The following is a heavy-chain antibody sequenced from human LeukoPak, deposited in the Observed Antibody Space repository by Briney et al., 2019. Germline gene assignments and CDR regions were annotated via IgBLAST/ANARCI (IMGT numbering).Heavy chain of an antibody. CDR2: IYPGDSDT. J-gene: IGHJ4*02. D-gene: IGHD1-26*01. Sequence: GESLQISCKGSGYIFTSYWIGWGRQLGGKGLEWMGIIYPGDSDTRYSPSFQGQVTISADKSISTPYLQWSSLNASDTAMYYCARLPEPWELLIDYWGQGTLVTVSS. CDR3: ARLPEPWELLIDY. CDR1: GYIFTSYW. V-gene: IGHV5-51*01.